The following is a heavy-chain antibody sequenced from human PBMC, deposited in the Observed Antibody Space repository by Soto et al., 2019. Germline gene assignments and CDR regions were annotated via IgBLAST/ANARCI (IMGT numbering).Heavy chain of an antibody. D-gene: IGHD5-12*01. CDR1: GGSFIGYY. Sequence: PSETLSLTCAVYGGSFIGYYCSCVRHPPLKGLEWIVEINHSGSTNYNPSLKTRVTISVDTSKNQFSLKLSSVTAADTAVYYCARARRYSGYDNNWFDPWGQGTLVTVSS. CDR3: ARARRYSGYDNNWFDP. J-gene: IGHJ5*02. V-gene: IGHV4-34*01. CDR2: INHSGST.